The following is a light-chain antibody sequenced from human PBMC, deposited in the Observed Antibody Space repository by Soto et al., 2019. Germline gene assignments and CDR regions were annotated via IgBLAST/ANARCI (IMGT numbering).Light chain of an antibody. J-gene: IGKJ5*01. CDR1: QSVSSNS. V-gene: IGKV3-20*01. Sequence: EIVLTQSPGTLSLSPGERATLSCRASQSVSSNSLAWYHQKPGQPPRLLMYGASSRAIGIPDRFSGSGSGTDSTLTISRLEPEDFAMYYCQQYGSSLITFGQGTRLEIK. CDR3: QQYGSSLIT. CDR2: GAS.